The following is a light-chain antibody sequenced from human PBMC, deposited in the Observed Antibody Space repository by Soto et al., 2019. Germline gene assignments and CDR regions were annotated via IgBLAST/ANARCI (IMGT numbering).Light chain of an antibody. J-gene: IGKJ3*01. CDR2: ETS. V-gene: IGKV1-39*01. Sequence: DIQITQSPSSLSASVGDRVTISCRASQNVRSYLNWYQQRPGKAPKLLISETSTLESGVPSKFSGTGYGTDFTLTISSLQPEDFATYYCQQTFSIPRTFGPGTKVDIK. CDR3: QQTFSIPRT. CDR1: QNVRSY.